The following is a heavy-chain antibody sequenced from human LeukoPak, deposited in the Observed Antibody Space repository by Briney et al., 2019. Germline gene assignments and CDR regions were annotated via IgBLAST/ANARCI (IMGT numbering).Heavy chain of an antibody. CDR1: GYTFTGYY. V-gene: IGHV1-2*02. J-gene: IGHJ4*02. CDR2: INPNSAGT. D-gene: IGHD6-13*01. CDR3: AAVPLKYSSSWYIDY. Sequence: ASVKVSCKASGYTFTGYYMHWVRQAPGQGLEWMGWINPNSAGTNYAQKFQGRVTMTRDTSISTAYMELSRLRSDDTAVYYCAAVPLKYSSSWYIDYWGQGTLVTASS.